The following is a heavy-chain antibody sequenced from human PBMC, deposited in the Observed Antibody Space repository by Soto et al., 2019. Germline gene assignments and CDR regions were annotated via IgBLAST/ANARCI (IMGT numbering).Heavy chain of an antibody. CDR1: GYTFIGYY. Sequence: QVQLVQSGAEVKKPGASVKVSCKASGYTFIGYYIHWVRQAPGHGLEWMGRINPRSGDTTYAQKFQGRLTMTRDTSISTAYMELSSLRSDDTAVYYCGRDGVGATPLGWFDPWGQGSLVTGSS. D-gene: IGHD1-26*01. V-gene: IGHV1-2*06. CDR2: INPRSGDT. J-gene: IGHJ5*02. CDR3: GRDGVGATPLGWFDP.